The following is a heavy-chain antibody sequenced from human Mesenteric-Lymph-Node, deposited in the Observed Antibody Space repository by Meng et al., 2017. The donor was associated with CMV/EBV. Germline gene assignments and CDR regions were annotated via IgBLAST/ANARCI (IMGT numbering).Heavy chain of an antibody. Sequence: GGSLRLSCAASGFTFSSYSMNWVRQAPGKGLEWVSSISSSSSYIYYADSVRGRFTISRDNAKNSLYLQMNSLRAEDTAVYYCARDNLYSSSSGYWGQGTLVTVSS. CDR1: GFTFSSYS. D-gene: IGHD6-6*01. V-gene: IGHV3-21*01. CDR3: ARDNLYSSSSGY. CDR2: ISSSSSYI. J-gene: IGHJ4*02.